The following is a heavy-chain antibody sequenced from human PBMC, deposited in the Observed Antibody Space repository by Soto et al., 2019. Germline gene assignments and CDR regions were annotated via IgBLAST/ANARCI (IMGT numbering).Heavy chain of an antibody. V-gene: IGHV4-59*08. CDR1: GGSISSYY. CDR2: IYYSGSA. Sequence: QVQLQESGPGLVRPSETLSLTCTVSGGSISSYYWSWIRQPPGKGLEWIGYIYYSGSANYNPSLGSRVTISGDTSMTQFSLTLSSATAADTAVYYCARNYGGNVDYWGQGTLVTVSS. D-gene: IGHD4-17*01. CDR3: ARNYGGNVDY. J-gene: IGHJ4*02.